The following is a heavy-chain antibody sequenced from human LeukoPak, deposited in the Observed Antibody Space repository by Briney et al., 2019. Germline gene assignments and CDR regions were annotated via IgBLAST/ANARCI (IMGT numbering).Heavy chain of an antibody. V-gene: IGHV3-30*18. D-gene: IGHD1-26*01. CDR3: AKDISGSEVL. J-gene: IGHJ4*02. CDR2: ISYDGSNK. CDR1: GFTFSSYG. Sequence: PGGSLRLSCAASGFTFSSYGMPWVRQAPGKGLEWVAVISYDGSNKYYADSVKGRFTISRDNSKNTLYLQMNSLRAEDTAVYYCAKDISGSEVLWGQGTLVTVSS.